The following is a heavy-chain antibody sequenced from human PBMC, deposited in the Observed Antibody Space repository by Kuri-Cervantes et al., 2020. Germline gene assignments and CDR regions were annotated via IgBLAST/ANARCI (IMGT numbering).Heavy chain of an antibody. CDR1: GFTFSSYS. Sequence: LSLTCAASGFTFSSYSMNWVRQAPGKGLEWVSSISSSSSYIYYADSVKGRFTISRDNAKNSLYLQMNSLRAEDTAVYYCARLGYGSGRDYYYMDVWGKGTTVTVSS. J-gene: IGHJ6*03. D-gene: IGHD3-10*01. CDR2: ISSSSSYI. V-gene: IGHV3-21*03. CDR3: ARLGYGSGRDYYYMDV.